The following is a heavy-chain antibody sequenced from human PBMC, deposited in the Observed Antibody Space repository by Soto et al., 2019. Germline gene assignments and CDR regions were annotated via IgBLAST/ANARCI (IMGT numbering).Heavy chain of an antibody. Sequence: GGSLRLSCAASGFTFSSYAMHWVRQAPGKGLEWVAVISYDGSNKYYADSVKGRFTISRDNSKNTLYLQMNSLRAEDTAVYYCARGYYYDSSGYPDYYGMDVWGQGTTVTVSS. CDR2: ISYDGSNK. CDR1: GFTFSSYA. J-gene: IGHJ6*02. D-gene: IGHD3-22*01. V-gene: IGHV3-30-3*01. CDR3: ARGYYYDSSGYPDYYGMDV.